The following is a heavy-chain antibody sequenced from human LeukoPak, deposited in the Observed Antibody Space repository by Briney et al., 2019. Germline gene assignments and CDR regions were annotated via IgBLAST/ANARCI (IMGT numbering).Heavy chain of an antibody. J-gene: IGHJ4*02. CDR2: ISASGGGT. V-gene: IGHV3-23*01. D-gene: IGHD3-16*01. Sequence: QPGGPLRLSCAASGFTLSNYAMSWVRQAPGKGLEWVSSISASGGGTYYTESVKGRFIISRDISKNTLFLQMDYLRAEDTAVYYCTNGIYDLYYFGSWGQGTLVTVSS. CDR1: GFTLSNYA. CDR3: TNGIYDLYYFGS.